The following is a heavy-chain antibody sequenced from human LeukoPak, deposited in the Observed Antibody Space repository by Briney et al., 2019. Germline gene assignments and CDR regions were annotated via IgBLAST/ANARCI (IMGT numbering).Heavy chain of an antibody. D-gene: IGHD4-17*01. Sequence: PSETLSLTCTVSGGSISSYYWSWIRQPPGKGLEWIGYIYYSGSTNYNPSLKSRVTISVDTSKNQFSLKLSSVTAADTAVYYCARDHGDYGYWYLDLWGRGTLVTVSS. V-gene: IGHV4-59*01. CDR2: IYYSGST. CDR3: ARDHGDYGYWYLDL. CDR1: GGSISSYY. J-gene: IGHJ2*01.